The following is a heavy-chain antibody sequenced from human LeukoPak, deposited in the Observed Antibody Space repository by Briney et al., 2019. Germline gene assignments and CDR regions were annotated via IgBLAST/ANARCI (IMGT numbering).Heavy chain of an antibody. J-gene: IGHJ5*02. CDR1: GGSISRHY. V-gene: IGHV4-4*07. Sequence: SETLCLTCTVSGGSISRHYWTWIRQPAGKGLEWIGRIYSSGTTNYNASLKSRVTMSVDTSKNQFSLKLSSVTAADTAVYYCAREQNWFDPWGQGTLVTVSS. CDR3: AREQNWFDP. CDR2: IYSSGTT.